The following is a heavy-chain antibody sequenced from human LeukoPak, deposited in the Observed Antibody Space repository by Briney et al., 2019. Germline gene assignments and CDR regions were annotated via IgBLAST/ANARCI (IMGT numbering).Heavy chain of an antibody. CDR1: GYTFTGYY. CDR3: ARVPTVTNWFDP. D-gene: IGHD4-17*01. Sequence: GASVKVSCKASGYTFTGYYMHWVRQAPGQGLEWMGWINPNSGGTNYAQKFQGRVTITRDTSASTAYMELSSLRSEDTAAYYCARVPTVTNWFDPWGQGTLVTVSS. CDR2: INPNSGGT. J-gene: IGHJ5*02. V-gene: IGHV1-2*02.